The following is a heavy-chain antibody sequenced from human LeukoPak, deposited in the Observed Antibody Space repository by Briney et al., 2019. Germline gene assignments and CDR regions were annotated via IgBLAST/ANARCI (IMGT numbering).Heavy chain of an antibody. J-gene: IGHJ4*02. D-gene: IGHD6-13*01. V-gene: IGHV1-69*01. CDR1: GGTFSSYA. CDR2: IIPIFGTA. Sequence: ASVKVSCKASGGTFSSYAISWVGQAPGQGLEWMGGIIPIFGTANYAQKFQGRVTITADESTSTAYMELSSLRSEDTAVYYCASGPIAAAGPYDYWGQGTLATVSS. CDR3: ASGPIAAAGPYDY.